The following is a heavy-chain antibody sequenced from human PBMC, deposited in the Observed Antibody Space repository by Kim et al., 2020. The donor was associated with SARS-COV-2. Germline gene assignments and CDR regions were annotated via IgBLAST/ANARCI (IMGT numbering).Heavy chain of an antibody. Sequence: DSVKGRFTVSRDNAEGSVYLQLNGLRAEDTAVYYCARVHYYDSSGYYGLDGWGQGTLVTVSS. CDR3: ARVHYYDSSGYYGLDG. J-gene: IGHJ4*02. V-gene: IGHV3-11*04. D-gene: IGHD3-22*01.